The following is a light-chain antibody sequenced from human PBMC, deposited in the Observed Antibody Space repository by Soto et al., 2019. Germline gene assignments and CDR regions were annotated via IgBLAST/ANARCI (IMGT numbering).Light chain of an antibody. CDR3: LQHDSYPRT. J-gene: IGKJ1*01. CDR1: QGSRNN. V-gene: IGKV1-17*01. Sequence: DIQMTQSPSSLFASVGDRVTITCRASQGSRNNLGWYQQRPGEAPKRLIYGASSLQRGVPSRFSGSGSGTEFTLTISSLRPEDSATYYCLQHDSYPRTFGQGTKLEIK. CDR2: GAS.